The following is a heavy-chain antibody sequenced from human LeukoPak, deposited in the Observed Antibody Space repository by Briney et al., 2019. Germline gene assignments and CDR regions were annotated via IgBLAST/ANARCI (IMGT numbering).Heavy chain of an antibody. Sequence: PGGSLRLSCAASGFTFSSDSMNWVRQAPGKGLEWVSSISSSISYIYYADSVKGRFTISRDNAKNSLYLQMNSLRAEDTAVYYCARGEKKGSSSHYWGQGTLVTVSS. CDR1: GFTFSSDS. V-gene: IGHV3-21*01. CDR3: ARGEKKGSSSHY. J-gene: IGHJ4*02. D-gene: IGHD6-6*01. CDR2: ISSSISYI.